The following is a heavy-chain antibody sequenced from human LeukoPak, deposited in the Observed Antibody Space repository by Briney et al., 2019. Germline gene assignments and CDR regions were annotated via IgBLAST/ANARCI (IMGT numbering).Heavy chain of an antibody. Sequence: GGSLRLSCAASGFTLGSYAMSWVRQAPGKGLEWVSAISGSGGSTYYADSVKGRFTISRDNSKNTLYLQMNSLRAEDTAVYYCAKSYDFWSGYCDPWGQGTLVTVSS. CDR2: ISGSGGST. D-gene: IGHD3-3*01. CDR1: GFTLGSYA. CDR3: AKSYDFWSGYCDP. J-gene: IGHJ5*02. V-gene: IGHV3-23*01.